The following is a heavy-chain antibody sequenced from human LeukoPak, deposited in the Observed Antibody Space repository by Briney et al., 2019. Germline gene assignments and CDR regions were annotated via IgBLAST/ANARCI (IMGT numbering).Heavy chain of an antibody. V-gene: IGHV4-34*01. Sequence: PSETLSLTCAVYGGSFSGYYWSWIRQPPGKGLEWIGEINHSGSTNYNPSLKSRVTISVDTSKNQFSLKLSSVTAADTAVYHCARGSRTTGTTKTSYYYGMDVWGQGTTVTVSS. CDR2: INHSGST. D-gene: IGHD1-7*01. CDR1: GGSFSGYY. J-gene: IGHJ6*02. CDR3: ARGSRTTGTTKTSYYYGMDV.